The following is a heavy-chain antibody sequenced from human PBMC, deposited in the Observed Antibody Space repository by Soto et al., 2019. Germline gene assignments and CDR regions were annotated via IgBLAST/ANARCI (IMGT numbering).Heavy chain of an antibody. CDR3: AKGGAIVAAGTRVYLYNAMDV. CDR2: INPNSGDT. V-gene: IGHV1-2*02. Sequence: QVQLVQSGTEVKRPGDSVKVSCKASGYTFTGYYVHWVRQAPGQGLEWMGWINPNSGDTYLAQRFQGRVTMNRDRSLGTAYVEVRGLTSDDSAEYYCAKGGAIVAAGTRVYLYNAMDVWGQGPTVTVSS. D-gene: IGHD1-26*01. CDR1: GYTFTGYY. J-gene: IGHJ6*02.